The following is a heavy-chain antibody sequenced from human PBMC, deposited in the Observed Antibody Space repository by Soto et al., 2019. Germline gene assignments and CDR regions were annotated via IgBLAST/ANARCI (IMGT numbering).Heavy chain of an antibody. CDR3: ARGYYDFWGGYYISTYGMDV. CDR1: GFMFSTYL. Sequence: GGSLRLSCEASGFMFSTYLMSWVRQAPGKGLEWVANIKQGGNEKFCVDSVKGRFTISRDNAEKSLFLQMNGLRAEDTAVYYCARGYYDFWGGYYISTYGMDVRGQGTTVNV. D-gene: IGHD3-3*01. CDR2: IKQGGNEK. J-gene: IGHJ6*02. V-gene: IGHV3-7*03.